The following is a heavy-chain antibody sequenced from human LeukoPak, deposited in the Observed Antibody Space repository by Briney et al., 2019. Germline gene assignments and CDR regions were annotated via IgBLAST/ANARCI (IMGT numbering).Heavy chain of an antibody. Sequence: PSETLSLTCTVSGGSISSYYWSWIRQPAGKGLEWIGRIYTSGSTNYNPSLKSRVTMSVDTSKNQFSLKLSSVTAADTAVYYCARDRRGYSYGYEGTPFDYWGQGTLVTVSS. J-gene: IGHJ4*02. CDR1: GGSISSYY. CDR2: IYTSGST. CDR3: ARDRRGYSYGYEGTPFDY. V-gene: IGHV4-4*07. D-gene: IGHD5-18*01.